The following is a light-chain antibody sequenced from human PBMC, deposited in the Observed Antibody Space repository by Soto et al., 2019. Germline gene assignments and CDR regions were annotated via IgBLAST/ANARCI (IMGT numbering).Light chain of an antibody. Sequence: QSVLTQPASVSGSPGQSITISCTGSSSDVGSYDYVSWYQQHPDKAPKLLIYEVSDRPSGVSNRFSGSKSGYTASLTISGLQAEDEADYYCSSYTSSQTLVFGGGTQLTVL. V-gene: IGLV2-14*01. CDR2: EVS. J-gene: IGLJ3*02. CDR1: SSDVGSYDY. CDR3: SSYTSSQTLV.